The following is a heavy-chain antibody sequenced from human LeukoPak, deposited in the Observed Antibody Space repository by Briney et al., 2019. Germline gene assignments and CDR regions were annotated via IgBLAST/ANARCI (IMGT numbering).Heavy chain of an antibody. D-gene: IGHD3-16*01. J-gene: IGHJ4*02. V-gene: IGHV4-4*07. CDR2: IYTTGKT. CDR3: ARHGYTASHYFLDF. Sequence: PSETLSLTCTVSSGSINSYYWGWVRQPAGRGLEWIGRIYTTGKTDYNPSLKSRLTMSVDTSKRQFSLNLRSVTAADTAIYYCARHGYTASHYFLDFWIQGTLVTVSS. CDR1: SGSINSYY.